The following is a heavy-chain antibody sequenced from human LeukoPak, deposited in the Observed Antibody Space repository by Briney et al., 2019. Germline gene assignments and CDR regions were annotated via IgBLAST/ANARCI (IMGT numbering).Heavy chain of an antibody. CDR3: ARRRVVVVAATAGGQYYYYYMDV. Sequence: GASVKVSCKTSGYTFTTYGISWVRQAPGQGLEWMGWISAYSGNTNYAQKLQGRVTMTTDTSTSTAYMELRSLRSDDTAVYYCARRRVVVVAATAGGQYYYYYMDVWGKGTTVTISS. CDR2: ISAYSGNT. CDR1: GYTFTTYG. D-gene: IGHD2-15*01. V-gene: IGHV1-18*01. J-gene: IGHJ6*03.